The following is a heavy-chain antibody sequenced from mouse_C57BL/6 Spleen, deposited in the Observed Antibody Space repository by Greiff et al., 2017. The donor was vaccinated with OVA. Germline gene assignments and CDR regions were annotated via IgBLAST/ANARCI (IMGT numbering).Heavy chain of an antibody. CDR1: GYSFTGYY. D-gene: IGHD1-1*01. CDR3: ARITTVVARNFDV. J-gene: IGHJ1*03. Sequence: VQLKESGPELVKPGASVKISCKASGYSFTGYYMNWVKQSPEKSLEWIGEINPSTGGTTYNQKFKAKATLTVDKSSSTAYMQLKSLTSEDSAVYYCARITTVVARNFDVWGTGTTVTVSS. CDR2: INPSTGGT. V-gene: IGHV1-42*01.